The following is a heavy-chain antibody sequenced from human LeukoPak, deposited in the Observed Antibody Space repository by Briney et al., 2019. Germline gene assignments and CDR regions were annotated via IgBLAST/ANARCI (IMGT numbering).Heavy chain of an antibody. D-gene: IGHD5-24*01. CDR2: XSGYKGHT. V-gene: IGHV1-18*01. CDR3: ARDWHSPNGAPPPLQY. J-gene: IGHJ4*02. Sequence: SGYTFTGXXXXXXRQXPGQXXXXXXXXSGYKGHTIYTQKLQGRVTMTTDTSANTAYMELRSLRSDDTAVYYCARDWHSPNGAPPPLQYWGQGTLVTVSS. CDR1: GYTFTGXX.